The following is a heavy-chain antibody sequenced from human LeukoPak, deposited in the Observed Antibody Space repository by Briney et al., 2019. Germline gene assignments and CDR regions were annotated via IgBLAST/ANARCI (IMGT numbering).Heavy chain of an antibody. CDR2: INPDGDVT. V-gene: IGHV1-2*02. CDR3: ARGPNHYYYMDL. D-gene: IGHD2-8*01. Sequence: ASMKVPCKASGYSFTGYYIHWVRQVPGQGLERMGWINPDGDVTKSAQKFQGRVTMTSDKSINTVYMELSALTSDDTALYYCARGPNHYYYMDLWGKGTTVSVSS. J-gene: IGHJ6*03. CDR1: GYSFTGYY.